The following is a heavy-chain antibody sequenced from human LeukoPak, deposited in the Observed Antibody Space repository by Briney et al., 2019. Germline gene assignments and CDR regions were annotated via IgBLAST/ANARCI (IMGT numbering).Heavy chain of an antibody. CDR3: AREVGIQLWTTH. V-gene: IGHV3-21*01. Sequence: PGGSLRLSCAASGSTFSSYSMNWVRQAPGKGLEWVSSISSSSSYIYYADSVKGRFTISRDNAKNSLYLQMNSLRAEDTAVYYCAREVGIQLWTTHWGQGTLVTVSS. D-gene: IGHD5-18*01. CDR1: GSTFSSYS. CDR2: ISSSSSYI. J-gene: IGHJ4*02.